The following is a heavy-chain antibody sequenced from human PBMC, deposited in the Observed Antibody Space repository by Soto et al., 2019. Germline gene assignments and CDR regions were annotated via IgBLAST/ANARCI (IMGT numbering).Heavy chain of an antibody. Sequence: EVQLLESGGGLVQPGGSLRLSCAASGFTFSNYAMTWVRQAPGKGLEWVSGISGSAGKTNYADSVKGRFTISRDNSKNTLHLQMNSLRADDTAVYFCAKDLRKYDSRVYDSPYFDSWGQGSLVTVSS. CDR3: AKDLRKYDSRVYDSPYFDS. V-gene: IGHV3-23*01. D-gene: IGHD3-16*01. CDR2: ISGSAGKT. CDR1: GFTFSNYA. J-gene: IGHJ4*02.